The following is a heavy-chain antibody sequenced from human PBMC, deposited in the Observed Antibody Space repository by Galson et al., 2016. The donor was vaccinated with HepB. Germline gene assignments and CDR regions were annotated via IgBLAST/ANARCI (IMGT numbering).Heavy chain of an antibody. CDR1: GYTFTGYY. V-gene: IGHV1-2*02. Sequence: SVKVSCKASGYTFTGYYMHWVRQAPGQGLEWMGWINPNSGGTNYAQKFQGRVTMTRDTSISTAYMELSRLRSDDTAVYYCARVPEGLLWFGDANPTGWFDPWGQATLVTVSS. D-gene: IGHD3-10*01. J-gene: IGHJ5*02. CDR2: INPNSGGT. CDR3: ARVPEGLLWFGDANPTGWFDP.